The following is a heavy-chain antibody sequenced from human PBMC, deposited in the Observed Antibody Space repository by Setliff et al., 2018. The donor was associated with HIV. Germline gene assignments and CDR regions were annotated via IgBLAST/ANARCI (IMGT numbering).Heavy chain of an antibody. D-gene: IGHD6-19*01. Sequence: PSETLSLTCNVSGGSISSGNYYWSWIRLPAGKGLEWVGHIYTSGSTNYNPSLKSRVTILVDTSKSQFSLKLSSVTAADTAVYYCARLKGYSSGWYFDYWGQGTLVTVSS. J-gene: IGHJ4*02. CDR3: ARLKGYSSGWYFDY. CDR1: GGSISSGNYY. CDR2: IYTSGST. V-gene: IGHV4-61*09.